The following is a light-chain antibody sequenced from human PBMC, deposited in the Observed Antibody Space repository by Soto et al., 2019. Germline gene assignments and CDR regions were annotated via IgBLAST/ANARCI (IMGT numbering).Light chain of an antibody. CDR2: SAY. CDR1: QSISSH. J-gene: IGKJ4*01. V-gene: IGKV1-39*01. Sequence: DIPLTQSPSSLSASVGDRVTITCRATQSISSHLNWYQQQPGKAPRLLIYSAYTLQIGVPSRFSGSGSGTEFTLTISSLQPEDFAAYFCQQSYSSPQVTFGGGTRVEI. CDR3: QQSYSSPQVT.